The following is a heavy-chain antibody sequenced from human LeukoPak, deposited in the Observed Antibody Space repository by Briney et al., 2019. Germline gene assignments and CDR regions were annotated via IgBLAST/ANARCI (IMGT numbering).Heavy chain of an antibody. Sequence: PGGSLRLSCAASGFTFSDYYMSWIRQAPGKGLEWVSSISRSSSYIYYADSVKGRFTISRDNAKNSLYLQMNSLRAEDTAVYYCARADRLGAALLASFDYWGQGTLVTVSS. V-gene: IGHV3-11*06. CDR2: ISRSSSYI. CDR3: ARADRLGAALLASFDY. J-gene: IGHJ4*02. D-gene: IGHD3-16*01. CDR1: GFTFSDYY.